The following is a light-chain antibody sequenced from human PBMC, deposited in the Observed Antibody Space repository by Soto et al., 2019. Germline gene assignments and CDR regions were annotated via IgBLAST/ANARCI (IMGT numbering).Light chain of an antibody. J-gene: IGLJ1*01. CDR3: TSYTSSSTQV. CDR2: EVT. CDR1: SSDVGGYDY. V-gene: IGLV2-14*01. Sequence: QSVLTQPVSVSGSPGLSITISCTGTSSDVGGYDYVSWYQQHPGTAPRLIIFEVTNRPSGASNRFSGSKSGNTASLTISGLQAEDEADYYCTSYTSSSTQVFGTGTKVTVL.